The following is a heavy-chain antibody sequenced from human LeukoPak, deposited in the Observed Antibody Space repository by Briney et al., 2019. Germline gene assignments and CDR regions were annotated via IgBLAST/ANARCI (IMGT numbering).Heavy chain of an antibody. D-gene: IGHD4-17*01. Sequence: GGSLRLSCAASAFTFSDYSMNWVRQAPGKGLEWVSSISSSSYIYYADSVKGRFTISRDNAKNSLYLQMNSLRAEDTAVYYCARAVYGDGEGYWGQGTLVTVSS. CDR3: ARAVYGDGEGY. J-gene: IGHJ4*02. CDR1: AFTFSDYS. V-gene: IGHV3-21*01. CDR2: ISSSSYI.